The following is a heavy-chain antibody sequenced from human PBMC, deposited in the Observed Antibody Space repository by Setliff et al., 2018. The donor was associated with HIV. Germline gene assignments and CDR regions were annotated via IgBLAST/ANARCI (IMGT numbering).Heavy chain of an antibody. J-gene: IGHJ4*02. V-gene: IGHV3-43*01. D-gene: IGHD3-3*01. CDR3: VKDRTIFGVVLAYFDY. Sequence: GESLKISCAASGFAFDDYTMHWVRQAPGKGLEWVAIISWDGGSTYYADSVEGRFTISRDNSKNSLYLQMNSLRTEDTALYYCVKDRTIFGVVLAYFDYWGQGTLVTVSS. CDR1: GFAFDDYT. CDR2: ISWDGGST.